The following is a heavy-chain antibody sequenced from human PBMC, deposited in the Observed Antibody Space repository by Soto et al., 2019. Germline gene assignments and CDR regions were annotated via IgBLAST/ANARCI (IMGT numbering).Heavy chain of an antibody. CDR2: IDPSDSYT. J-gene: IGHJ4*02. CDR1: GYSFTSYW. D-gene: IGHD3-9*01. Sequence: GESLKISCKGSGYSFTSYWISWVRQIPGKGLEWMGRIDPSDSYTNYSPSFQGHVTISVDKSINTAYLQWSSLKASDTAMYYCATRLDIYLYEYLGQGTHVTGSS. CDR3: ATRLDIYLYEY. V-gene: IGHV5-10-1*01.